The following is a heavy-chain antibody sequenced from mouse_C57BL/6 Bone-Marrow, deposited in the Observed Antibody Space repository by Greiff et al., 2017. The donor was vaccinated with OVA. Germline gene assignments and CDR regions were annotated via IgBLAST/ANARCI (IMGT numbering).Heavy chain of an antibody. D-gene: IGHD1-1*01. V-gene: IGHV1-59*01. CDR1: GYTFTSYW. J-gene: IGHJ2*01. Sequence: QVQLQQPGAELVRPGTSVKLSCKASGYTFTSYWMHWVKQRPGQGLEWIGVIDPSDSYTNYNQKFKGKATLTVDTSSSTAYMQLSILTSEDSAVYYCARLLPYFDYWGQGTTLTVSS. CDR3: ARLLPYFDY. CDR2: IDPSDSYT.